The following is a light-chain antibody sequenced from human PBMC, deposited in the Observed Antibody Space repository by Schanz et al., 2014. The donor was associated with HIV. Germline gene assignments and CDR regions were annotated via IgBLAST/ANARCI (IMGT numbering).Light chain of an antibody. V-gene: IGKV3-20*01. J-gene: IGKJ4*01. CDR2: AAS. CDR3: QYFGNSGGT. Sequence: EIVMTQSPATLSVSPGEGATLSCRASQNVSSNLAWYQKKPGQAPTLLIYAASSRASGVPDRFSGSGSGADFTLTISGLEPEDFAVYYCQYFGNSGGTFGGGTEVDIK. CDR1: QNVSSN.